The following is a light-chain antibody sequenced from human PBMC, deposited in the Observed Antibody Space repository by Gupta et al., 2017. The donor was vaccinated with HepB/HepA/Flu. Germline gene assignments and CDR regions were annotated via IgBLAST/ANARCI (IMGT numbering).Light chain of an antibody. CDR1: ILGDMY. Sequence: EPTHPAPLFASPGQTASITCSGDILGDMYVFRYQQKPGQSPVLVIYQNSRRPSANPVRFSDVTAGNTSTLTIVETEAMGYADYYCQAWDSNTVVFGGGTKLTVL. V-gene: IGLV3-1*01. CDR2: QNS. CDR3: QAWDSNTVV. J-gene: IGLJ2*01.